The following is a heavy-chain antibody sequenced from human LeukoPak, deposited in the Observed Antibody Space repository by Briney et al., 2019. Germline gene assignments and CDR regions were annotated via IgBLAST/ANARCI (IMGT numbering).Heavy chain of an antibody. Sequence: GASVKVSCKVSGYTLTELSMHWVRQAPGQGLEWMGRINPNSGGTNYAQKFQGRVTMTRDTSISTACMELSRLRSDDTAVYYCAREESLTIFGGDGMDVWGQGTTVTVSS. V-gene: IGHV1-2*06. CDR1: GYTLTELS. D-gene: IGHD3-3*01. J-gene: IGHJ6*02. CDR3: AREESLTIFGGDGMDV. CDR2: INPNSGGT.